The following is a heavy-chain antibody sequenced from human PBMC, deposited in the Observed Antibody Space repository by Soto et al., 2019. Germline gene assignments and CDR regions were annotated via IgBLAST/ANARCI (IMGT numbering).Heavy chain of an antibody. J-gene: IGHJ4*02. D-gene: IGHD2-2*01. Sequence: EMQLLESGGGLVQPGGSLRLSCAASGFTFSSYAMSWVRQAPGKGLEWVSAISGSGGSTYYADSVKGRFTISRDNSKNTLYLQMNSLRAEDTAVYYCARPRYCSSTSCPPGYWGQGTLVTVSS. CDR1: GFTFSSYA. CDR3: ARPRYCSSTSCPPGY. CDR2: ISGSGGST. V-gene: IGHV3-23*01.